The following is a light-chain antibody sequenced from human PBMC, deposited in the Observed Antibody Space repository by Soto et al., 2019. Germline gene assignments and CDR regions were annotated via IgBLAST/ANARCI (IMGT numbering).Light chain of an antibody. CDR3: QQYNNWPRT. CDR2: GAS. Sequence: EIVMTQSPGTLSVSPGERATLSCRASQSVSSGLAWYQQKPGQAPRLLIYGASTRATSVPARFSGSGSGTEFTLTISSLQSEDFAVYYCQQYNNWPRTFGQGTKLEIK. J-gene: IGKJ2*02. CDR1: QSVSSG. V-gene: IGKV3-15*01.